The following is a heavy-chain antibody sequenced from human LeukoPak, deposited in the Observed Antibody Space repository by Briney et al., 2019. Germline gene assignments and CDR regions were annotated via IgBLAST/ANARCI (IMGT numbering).Heavy chain of an antibody. J-gene: IGHJ4*02. D-gene: IGHD1-26*01. CDR1: GYAFTGYY. CDR3: ARSPVGATGFFDC. CDR2: INPNSGGT. V-gene: IGHV1-2*06. Sequence: ASVKVSCKASGYAFTGYYMHWVRQAPGQGLEWMGRINPNSGGTNYAQKFQGRVTMTRDTSISTAYMELSRLRSDDTAVYYCARSPVGATGFFDCWGQGTLVTVSS.